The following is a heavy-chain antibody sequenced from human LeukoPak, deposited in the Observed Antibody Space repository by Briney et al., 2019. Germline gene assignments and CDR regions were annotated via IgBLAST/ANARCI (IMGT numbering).Heavy chain of an antibody. J-gene: IGHJ6*02. CDR1: GFTFSSYG. D-gene: IGHD3-10*01. V-gene: IGHV3-33*03. CDR2: ILSDGSKE. Sequence: GGSLRLSCAASGFTFSSYGMHWVRQAPGKGLEWVAVILSDGSKEFYTDSVKGRFTISRDNSKNTLYLQMNSLRAEDTAVYYCAKDIPLGRGMDVWGQGTTVTVSS. CDR3: AKDIPLGRGMDV.